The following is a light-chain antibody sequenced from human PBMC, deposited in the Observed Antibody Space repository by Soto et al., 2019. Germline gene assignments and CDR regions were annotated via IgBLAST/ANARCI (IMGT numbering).Light chain of an antibody. V-gene: IGLV4-69*01. Sequence: QPVLTQSPSASASLGASVKLTCTLSSGHSSYAIAWHQQQPEKGPRYLMKLNSDGSHSKGDGIPDRFSGSSSGAERYLTISSLQSEDEADYYRQTWGTGTLVFGGGTKLTVL. CDR2: LNSDGSH. CDR3: QTWGTGTLV. J-gene: IGLJ2*01. CDR1: SGHSSYA.